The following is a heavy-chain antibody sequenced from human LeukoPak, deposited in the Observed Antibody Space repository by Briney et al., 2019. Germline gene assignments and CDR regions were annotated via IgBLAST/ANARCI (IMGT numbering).Heavy chain of an antibody. D-gene: IGHD6-6*01. V-gene: IGHV3-9*01. CDR3: ASDGQLADY. J-gene: IGHJ4*02. CDR1: GFTFDDYA. Sequence: PGRSLRLSCAASGFTFDDYAMHWVRQAPGKGLEWVSGISWNSGSIGYADSVKGRFTISRDNAKNSLYLQMNSLRAEDTALYYCASDGQLADYWGQGTLVTVSS. CDR2: ISWNSGSI.